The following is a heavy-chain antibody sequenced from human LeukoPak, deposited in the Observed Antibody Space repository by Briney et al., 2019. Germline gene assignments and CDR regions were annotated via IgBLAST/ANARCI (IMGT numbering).Heavy chain of an antibody. V-gene: IGHV1-69*05. Sequence: ASVKVSCKASGGTFSSYAISWVRQAPGQGLGWMGGIIPIFGTANYAQKFQGRVTITTDESTSTAYMELSSLRSEDTAVYYCARAKVLGLYNWFDPWGQGTLVTVSS. J-gene: IGHJ5*02. CDR2: IIPIFGTA. CDR1: GGTFSSYA. CDR3: ARAKVLGLYNWFDP.